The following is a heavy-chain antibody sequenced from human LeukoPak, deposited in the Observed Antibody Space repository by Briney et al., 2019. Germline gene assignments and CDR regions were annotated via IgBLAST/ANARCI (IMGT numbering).Heavy chain of an antibody. CDR3: ARDGQQYPYYYYYGMDV. CDR1: GGTFSSYT. V-gene: IGHV1-69*04. J-gene: IGHJ6*02. CDR2: IIPILGIA. Sequence: ASVMVSCKASGGTFSSYTISWVRQAPGQGLEWMGRIIPILGIANYAQKFQGRFTITADKSTSTAYMELSSLRSEDTAVYYCARDGQQYPYYYYYGMDVWGQGTTVTVSS. D-gene: IGHD2-2*01.